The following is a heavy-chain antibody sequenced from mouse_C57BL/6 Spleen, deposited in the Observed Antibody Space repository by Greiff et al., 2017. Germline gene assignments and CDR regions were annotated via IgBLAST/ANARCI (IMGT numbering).Heavy chain of an antibody. J-gene: IGHJ2*01. D-gene: IGHD1-1*01. CDR1: GYTFTDYE. CDR2: IDPETGGT. CDR3: TIGSTTVVKVLDY. V-gene: IGHV1-15*01. Sequence: QVQLQQSGAELVRPGASVTLSCKASGYTFTDYEMHWVKQTPVHGLEWIGDIDPETGGTAYNQKFKGKATLPADKSSRTAYLELRSLTSENSAVYYCTIGSTTVVKVLDYWGQGTTLTVAS.